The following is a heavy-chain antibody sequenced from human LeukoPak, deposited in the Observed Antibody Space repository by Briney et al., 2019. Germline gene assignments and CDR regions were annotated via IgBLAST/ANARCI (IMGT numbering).Heavy chain of an antibody. V-gene: IGHV3-33*01. CDR3: ARDSRYCSGGSCYSVSDY. D-gene: IGHD2-15*01. CDR1: GFTFSSYG. J-gene: IGHJ4*02. Sequence: GGSLRLSCAASGFTFSSYGMHGVRQAPGKGLEWVAGIWYDGSNKYYADSVKGRFTISRDNSKNTLYLQMHSLRAEDTAVYYCARDSRYCSGGSCYSVSDYWGQGTLVTVSS. CDR2: IWYDGSNK.